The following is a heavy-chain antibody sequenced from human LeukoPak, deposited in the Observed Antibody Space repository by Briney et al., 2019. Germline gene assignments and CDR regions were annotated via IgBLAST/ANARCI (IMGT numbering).Heavy chain of an antibody. CDR1: GFTFDDYG. CDR2: ISWNSGSI. CDR3: AKEGGSYLAYFDY. J-gene: IGHJ4*02. Sequence: GGSLRLSCAASGFTFDDYGMSWVRQAPGKWLEWVSGISWNSGSIGYADSVKGRFTISRDNDKNSLYLQMNSLRAEDTALYYCAKEGGSYLAYFDYWGQGTLVTVSS. D-gene: IGHD1-26*01. V-gene: IGHV3-9*01.